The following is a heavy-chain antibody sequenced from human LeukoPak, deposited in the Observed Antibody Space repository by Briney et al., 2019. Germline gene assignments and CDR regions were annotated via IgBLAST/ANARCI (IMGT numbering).Heavy chain of an antibody. CDR2: RFSSGIT. CDR1: GCCISRDY. D-gene: IGHD6-13*01. J-gene: IGHJ6*03. V-gene: IGHV4-4*07. CDR3: ARDGYGSSMDV. Sequence: SQTVSLTCGVRGCCISRDYRSWIREPAGKGLEWIGRRFSSGITNYNPSLKSRVSMSADTSKNQFSLKLTSVTAADTAVYYCARDGYGSSMDVWGKGTTVTVSS.